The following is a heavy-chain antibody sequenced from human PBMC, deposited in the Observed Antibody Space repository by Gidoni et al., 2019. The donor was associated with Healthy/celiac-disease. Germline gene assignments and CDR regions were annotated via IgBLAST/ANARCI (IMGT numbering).Heavy chain of an antibody. J-gene: IGHJ4*02. CDR1: GFTFSSDW. Sequence: EVQLVESGGGLVQPGGSLRLSCAASGFTFSSDWMSGVRQAPGKGLEWVANIKQDGSEKYYVDSVKGRFTISRDNAKNSLYLQMNSLRAEDTAVYYCARRLDFDYWGQGTLVTVSS. V-gene: IGHV3-7*01. CDR2: IKQDGSEK. CDR3: ARRLDFDY. D-gene: IGHD4-17*01.